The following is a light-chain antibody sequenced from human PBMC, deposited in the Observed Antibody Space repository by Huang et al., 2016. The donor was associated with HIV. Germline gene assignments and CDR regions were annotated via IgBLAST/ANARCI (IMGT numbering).Light chain of an antibody. Sequence: DIQMTQSPSSLSASVGDRVTITCRASQSISSYLNLYQHKPGKAPKLLIYAASSLQSGVPSSFSGSGSGTDFTLTISSLQPEDFATYYCQQSYSTPFTFGPGTKVDIK. J-gene: IGKJ3*01. CDR2: AAS. CDR3: QQSYSTPFT. CDR1: QSISSY. V-gene: IGKV1-39*01.